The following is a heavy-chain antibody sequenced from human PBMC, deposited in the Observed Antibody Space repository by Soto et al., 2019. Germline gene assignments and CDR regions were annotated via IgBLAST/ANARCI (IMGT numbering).Heavy chain of an antibody. CDR2: INQDGSKK. J-gene: IGHJ4*02. CDR3: SRSLNS. V-gene: IGHV3-7*01. Sequence: EVQLMESGGDLVQPGGSLRLSCAASGFTFSTYWMDWVRQTPGKGLEWVANINQDGSKKNYVDSVKGRFTISRDNAKNSLYLQMSSLTAEDSALYYCSRSLNSWGQGTLVTVSS. CDR1: GFTFSTYW.